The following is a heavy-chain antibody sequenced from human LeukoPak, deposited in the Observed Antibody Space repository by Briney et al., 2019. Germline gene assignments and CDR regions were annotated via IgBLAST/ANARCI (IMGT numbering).Heavy chain of an antibody. V-gene: IGHV1-46*01. CDR1: GGTFSSYA. J-gene: IGHJ6*02. Sequence: ASVKVSCKASGGTFSSYAISWVRQAPGQGLEWMGIINPSGGSTSYAQKFQGRVTMTRDTSTSTVYMELSSLRSEDTAVYYCARDSLIVVVPAARDYYYYGMDVWGQGTTVTVSS. CDR2: INPSGGST. CDR3: ARDSLIVVVPAARDYYYYGMDV. D-gene: IGHD2-2*01.